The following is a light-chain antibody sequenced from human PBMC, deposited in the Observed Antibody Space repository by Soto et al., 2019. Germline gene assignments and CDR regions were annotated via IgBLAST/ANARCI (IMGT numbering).Light chain of an antibody. J-gene: IGKJ1*01. CDR2: GAS. CDR3: QQYNNWPPET. CDR1: QRVSTN. V-gene: IGKV3-15*01. Sequence: EIVMTQSPATLSVSPGERATRPSRASQRVSTNLACYPQKPGQAPRLLSYGASTRATGMQARFSGSGSGTEFTLTFGTLQSEAFAVYYCQQYNNWPPETYGQGTKVDIK.